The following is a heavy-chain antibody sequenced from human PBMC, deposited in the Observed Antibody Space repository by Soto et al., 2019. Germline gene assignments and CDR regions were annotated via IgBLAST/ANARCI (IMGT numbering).Heavy chain of an antibody. V-gene: IGHV3-23*01. CDR1: GFTFSSYA. Sequence: GGSLRLSCAASGFTFSSYAMSWVRQAPGKGLEWVSAISGSGGSTYYADSVKGRFTISRDNSKNTLYLQMNSLRAEDTAVYYCARLRDRGRYYYGSGSFDWFDPWGQGTLVTVSS. CDR2: ISGSGGST. CDR3: ARLRDRGRYYYGSGSFDWFDP. J-gene: IGHJ5*02. D-gene: IGHD3-10*01.